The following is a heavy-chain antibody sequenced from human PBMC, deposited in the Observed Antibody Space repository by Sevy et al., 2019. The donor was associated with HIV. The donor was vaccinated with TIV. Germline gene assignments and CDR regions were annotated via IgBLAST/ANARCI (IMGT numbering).Heavy chain of an antibody. J-gene: IGHJ6*03. D-gene: IGHD3-22*01. CDR1: GFSFDSYG. V-gene: IGHV3-23*01. CDR3: GKGGGGHYDPDEIGYYFYYYNMDV. CDR2: ISGSGTRT. Sequence: GGSLRLSCAVSGFSFDSYGMTWVRQAPGKGLEWVSGISGSGTRTYYADSVKGRFIISRDNSKNTLYLQMNSLRSEDTAIYYCGKGGGGHYDPDEIGYYFYYYNMDVWGKGTTATVSS.